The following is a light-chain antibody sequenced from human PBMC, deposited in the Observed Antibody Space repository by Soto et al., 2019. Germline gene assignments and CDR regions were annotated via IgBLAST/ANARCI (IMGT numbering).Light chain of an antibody. CDR2: GAS. Sequence: DIQMTQSPSSLSASVGDRAVLTCRAVQNIHNFLNWYQQKPGKAPTLLIYGASTLESGGPSRFSGSGSRTDFSLIISSLQPEDLGTFYGQLTYSAYTFGQGTNVDTK. CDR1: QNIHNF. J-gene: IGKJ2*01. CDR3: QLTYSAYT. V-gene: IGKV1-39*01.